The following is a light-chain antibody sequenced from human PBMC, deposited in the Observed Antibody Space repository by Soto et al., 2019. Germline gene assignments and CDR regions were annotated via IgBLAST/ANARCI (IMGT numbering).Light chain of an antibody. CDR1: SSNIGSNT. CDR2: SNN. Sequence: QSVLTQPPSASGTPGQRVTISCYGSSSNIGSNTVNWYQQVPGAAPKLLIYSNNQRPSGVPDRFSGSQSGTSASLAISGLQSEDEADYYCAARDDGLNGYVVFGGGTQLTVL. J-gene: IGLJ2*01. CDR3: AARDDGLNGYVV. V-gene: IGLV1-44*01.